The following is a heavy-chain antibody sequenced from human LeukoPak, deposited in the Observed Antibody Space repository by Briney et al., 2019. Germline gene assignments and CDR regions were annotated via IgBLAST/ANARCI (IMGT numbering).Heavy chain of an antibody. J-gene: IGHJ4*02. CDR2: ISYDGSNK. CDR3: AKSGSSSWYSDY. CDR1: GFTFSSYG. V-gene: IGHV3-30*18. Sequence: GRSLRLSCAASGFTFSSYGMHGVRQAPGKGLEWVAVISYDGSNKYYADSVKGRFTISRDNSKNTLYLQMNSLRAEDTAVYYCAKSGSSSWYSDYWGQGTLVTVSS. D-gene: IGHD6-13*01.